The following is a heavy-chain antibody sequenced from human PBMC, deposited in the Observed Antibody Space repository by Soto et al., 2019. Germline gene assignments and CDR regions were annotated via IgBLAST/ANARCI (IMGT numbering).Heavy chain of an antibody. CDR3: ARGRRYFDWLSTSKYNWFDP. D-gene: IGHD3-9*01. V-gene: IGHV4-34*01. CDR2: INHSGST. CDR1: GGSFSGYY. Sequence: QVQLQQWGAGLLKPSETLSLTCAVYGGSFSGYYWSWIRQPPGKGLEWIGEINHSGSTNYNPSLKSRVTISVATSKNQFSLKLSSVTAADKAVYYCARGRRYFDWLSTSKYNWFDPWGQGTLVTVSS. J-gene: IGHJ5*02.